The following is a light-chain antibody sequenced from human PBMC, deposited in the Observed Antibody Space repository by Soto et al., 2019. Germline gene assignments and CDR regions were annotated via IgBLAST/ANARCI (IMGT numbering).Light chain of an antibody. CDR2: LGS. Sequence: DIVMTQSPLSLPVTPGEPASISCRSSQSLLHSNGYNYLDWYLQKPGQSPQLLIYLGSNRASGVPDRFRGIGSGKNFTLKIRRVEAEDVGFYYCRKALQTPYILGQGTKLEIK. V-gene: IGKV2-28*01. J-gene: IGKJ2*01. CDR1: QSLLHSNGYNY. CDR3: RKALQTPYI.